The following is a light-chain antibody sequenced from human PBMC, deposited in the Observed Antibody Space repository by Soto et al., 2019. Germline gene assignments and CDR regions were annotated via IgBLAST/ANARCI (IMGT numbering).Light chain of an antibody. J-gene: IGKJ5*01. CDR2: KAS. CDR1: QTISRW. Sequence: DIQMTQSPSTLSGSVLDRVTITCXSSQTISRWLAWYQQKPGKAPKLLIYKASTLKSGVPSRFSGSGSGTDFTLTISSLQPEDFATYYCQQLNSYPGITFGQGTRLEIK. CDR3: QQLNSYPGIT. V-gene: IGKV1-5*03.